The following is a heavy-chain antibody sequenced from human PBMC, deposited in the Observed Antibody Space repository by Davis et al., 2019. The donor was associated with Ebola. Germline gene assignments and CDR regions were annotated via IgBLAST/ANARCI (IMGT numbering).Heavy chain of an antibody. Sequence: PGGSLRLSCAASGFTFSDSAVSWVRQAPGNGLEWVSTISNDGGAIYYADSVRGRFTISRDNSKDTLFLQMDSLRSEDTAIYYCTKDRGGGSQYWGQGTQVIVSS. V-gene: IGHV3-23*01. CDR3: TKDRGGGSQY. J-gene: IGHJ4*02. CDR2: ISNDGGAI. D-gene: IGHD2-15*01. CDR1: GFTFSDSA.